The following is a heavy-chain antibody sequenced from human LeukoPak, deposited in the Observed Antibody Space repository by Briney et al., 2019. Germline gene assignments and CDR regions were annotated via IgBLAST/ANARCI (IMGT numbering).Heavy chain of an antibody. CDR1: GYSISSGYY. CDR2: IYYSGST. D-gene: IGHD5-24*01. CDR3: ARADGYYYGMDV. Sequence: NTSETLSLTCTVSGYSISSGYYWGWIRQPPGKGLEWIGYIYYSGSTNYNPSLKSRVTISVDTSKNQFSLKLNSVTAADTAVYYCARADGYYYGMDVWGQGTTVTVSS. V-gene: IGHV4-61*01. J-gene: IGHJ6*02.